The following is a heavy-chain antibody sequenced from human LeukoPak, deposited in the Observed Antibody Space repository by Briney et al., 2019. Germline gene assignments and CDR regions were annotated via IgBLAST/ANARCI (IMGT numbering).Heavy chain of an antibody. Sequence: GGSLRLSCAASGFTFSSYAMSWVRQAPGKGLEWVALIWHDGSDKYYADSAKGRFTISRDTSKNTLYLQMNSLRAEDTAVYYCARELNWGLDYWGQGTLVTVSS. CDR3: ARELNWGLDY. V-gene: IGHV3-33*08. CDR1: GFTFSSYA. J-gene: IGHJ4*02. CDR2: IWHDGSDK. D-gene: IGHD7-27*01.